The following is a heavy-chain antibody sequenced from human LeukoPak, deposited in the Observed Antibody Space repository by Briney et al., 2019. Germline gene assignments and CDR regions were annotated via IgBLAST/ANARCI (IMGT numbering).Heavy chain of an antibody. V-gene: IGHV3-66*01. CDR2: IYSGGST. J-gene: IGHJ4*02. Sequence: GGSLRLSCAASGFTFSDYYMSWIRQAPGKGLEWVSLIYSGGSTYYADSVKGRFTISRDNSKNTLYLQMNSLRAEDTAVYYCARGRPAYYFDYWGQGTLVTVSS. CDR1: GFTFSDYY. CDR3: ARGRPAYYFDY.